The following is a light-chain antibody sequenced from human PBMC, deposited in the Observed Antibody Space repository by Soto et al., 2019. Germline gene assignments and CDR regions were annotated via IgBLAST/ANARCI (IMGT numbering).Light chain of an antibody. CDR2: DVS. Sequence: QSALTQPASVSGSPGQSITISCTGTSSDVGGYNYVSWYQQHPGKAPKLMIYDVSNRPSGVSNRFSGSKSGNTASLTISGLQAEDEADYYCYSCTSRSTLLFVFGTGTKVTVL. J-gene: IGLJ1*01. CDR1: SSDVGGYNY. CDR3: YSCTSRSTLLFV. V-gene: IGLV2-14*01.